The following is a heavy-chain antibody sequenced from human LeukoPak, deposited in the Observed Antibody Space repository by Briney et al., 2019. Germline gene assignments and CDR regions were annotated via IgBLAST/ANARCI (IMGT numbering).Heavy chain of an antibody. D-gene: IGHD1-26*01. CDR1: GFTFTNSA. Sequence: SLKVSCKASGFTFTNSAMQWVRQTRGQRLEWLGWIVVGNGNTNYAQKFQERVTITRDMSTSTAYMELSSRRSEDAAVYYCAAVGATTFWYFDLWGRGTLVTVSS. CDR3: AAVGATTFWYFDL. CDR2: IVVGNGNT. J-gene: IGHJ2*01. V-gene: IGHV1-58*02.